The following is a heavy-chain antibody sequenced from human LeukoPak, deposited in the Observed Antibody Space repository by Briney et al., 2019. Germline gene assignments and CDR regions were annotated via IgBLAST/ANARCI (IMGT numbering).Heavy chain of an antibody. Sequence: SETLSLTCTVSGGSISSYYWSWIRQPPGKGLEWIGYIYYSGSTNYNPSLKSRVTISVDTSKNQFSLKLSSVTAADTAVYYCARVGGCYDSSGYLDYWGQGTLVTVSS. CDR2: IYYSGST. CDR1: GGSISSYY. V-gene: IGHV4-59*01. CDR3: ARVGGCYDSSGYLDY. D-gene: IGHD3-22*01. J-gene: IGHJ4*02.